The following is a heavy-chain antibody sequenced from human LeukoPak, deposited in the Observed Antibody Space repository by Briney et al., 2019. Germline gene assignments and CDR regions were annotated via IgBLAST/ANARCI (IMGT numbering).Heavy chain of an antibody. D-gene: IGHD3-10*01. Sequence: PGGSLRLSCAVSGFTFSSYWMSWVRQAPGNGLEWVATINEDGSEKYYVESVKGRFTISRDNAKNSLYLQMNSLRAEDTTLYYCARGFDGRSGFDIWGQGTMVTVSS. V-gene: IGHV3-7*01. CDR2: INEDGSEK. J-gene: IGHJ3*02. CDR3: ARGFDGRSGFDI. CDR1: GFTFSSYW.